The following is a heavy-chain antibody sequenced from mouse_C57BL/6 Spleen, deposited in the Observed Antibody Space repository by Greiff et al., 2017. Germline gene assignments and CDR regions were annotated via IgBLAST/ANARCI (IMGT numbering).Heavy chain of an antibody. CDR3: AIGLDRY. Sequence: QVQLQQPGAELVKPGASVKVSLKAFGHTFPSYWMHWVKPRPGQGLEWIGRLYSSDSVTNYNQKFKGKATLTVDKSTSRAYMQHDSLTSEDSAVYYCAIGLDRYWGQGTTLTVSS. D-gene: IGHD2-4*01. CDR1: GHTFPSYW. V-gene: IGHV1-74*01. CDR2: LYSSDSVT. J-gene: IGHJ2*01.